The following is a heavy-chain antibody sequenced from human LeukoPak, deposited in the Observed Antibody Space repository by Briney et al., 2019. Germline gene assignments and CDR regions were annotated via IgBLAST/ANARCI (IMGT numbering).Heavy chain of an antibody. D-gene: IGHD5-12*01. Sequence: PGGSLRLSCAASGFTFSSYAMSWVRQAPGKGLEWVSAISGSGGSTYYADSVKGRFTISRDNSKNTLYLQMNSLRAEDTAVYYCAKDRVGYSGYTSFFYWGQGTLVTVSS. CDR1: GFTFSSYA. CDR2: ISGSGGST. J-gene: IGHJ4*02. CDR3: AKDRVGYSGYTSFFY. V-gene: IGHV3-23*01.